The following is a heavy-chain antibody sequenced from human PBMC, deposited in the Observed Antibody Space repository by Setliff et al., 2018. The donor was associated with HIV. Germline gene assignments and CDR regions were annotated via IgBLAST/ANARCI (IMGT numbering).Heavy chain of an antibody. V-gene: IGHV1-46*04. CDR1: GYTFTRHH. CDR3: ARYAASGTGWFDP. Sequence: ASVKVSCKASGYTFTRHHVHWVRQAPGQGLEWMGIINPSGGSTSYAQKLQGRFTLTSDTSTDTVYMELRSLRSEDSAVYYCARYAASGTGWFDPWGQGTQVTVSS. J-gene: IGHJ5*02. CDR2: INPSGGST. D-gene: IGHD2-8*02.